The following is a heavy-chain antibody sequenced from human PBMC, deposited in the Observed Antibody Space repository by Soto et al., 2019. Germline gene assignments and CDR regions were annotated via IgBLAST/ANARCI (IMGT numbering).Heavy chain of an antibody. D-gene: IGHD2-2*01. Sequence: GESLKISCKGSGYSFTSYWIGWVRQMPGKGLEWMGIIYPGDSDTRYSPSFQGQVTISADKSISTAYLQWSSLKASDTAMFYCARQGMGVVVPAAISRWFGDYYYMDVWGKGTTVTVSS. CDR1: GYSFTSYW. V-gene: IGHV5-51*01. J-gene: IGHJ6*03. CDR2: IYPGDSDT. CDR3: ARQGMGVVVPAAISRWFGDYYYMDV.